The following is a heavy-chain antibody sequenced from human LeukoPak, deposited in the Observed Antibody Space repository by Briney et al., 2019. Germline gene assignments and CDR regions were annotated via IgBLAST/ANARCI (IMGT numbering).Heavy chain of an antibody. Sequence: GGSLRLSCAASGFTFSSYSMNWVRQAPGKGLEWVSVIYSGGSTYYADSVKGRFTISRDNSKNTLYLQMNSLRAEDTAVYYCARGSGWLYYFDYWGQGTLVTVSS. CDR1: GFTFSSYS. J-gene: IGHJ4*02. V-gene: IGHV3-53*01. D-gene: IGHD6-19*01. CDR2: IYSGGST. CDR3: ARGSGWLYYFDY.